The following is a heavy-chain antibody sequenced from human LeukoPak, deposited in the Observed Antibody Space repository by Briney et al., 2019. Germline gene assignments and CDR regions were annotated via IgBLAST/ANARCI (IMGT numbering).Heavy chain of an antibody. D-gene: IGHD3-16*01. CDR2: VYNSGDT. V-gene: IGHV4-59*08. J-gene: IGHJ2*01. Sequence: SETLSLTCTVSGGSTSSDYWSWIQQSPGKGLEWVGYVYNSGDTGKNPSLKSRVTILLDTSKNQCSLKLTSVSAADTAVYYCARLKLGAYFDLWGRGTLVTVSS. CDR3: ARLKLGAYFDL. CDR1: GGSTSSDY.